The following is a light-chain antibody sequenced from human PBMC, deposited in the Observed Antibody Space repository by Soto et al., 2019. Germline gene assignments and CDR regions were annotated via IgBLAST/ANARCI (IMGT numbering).Light chain of an antibody. Sequence: EIVLNQSPATLSLSQGERGTLSCRASESVTDDLAWYQQNPGQAPRLLVYDVSNRAAGIPTRFSGGGSGTDFTLTISNVEPEDFAVYYCQQRSDWPWTFGQGTNVDIK. J-gene: IGKJ1*01. CDR1: ESVTDD. V-gene: IGKV3-11*01. CDR2: DVS. CDR3: QQRSDWPWT.